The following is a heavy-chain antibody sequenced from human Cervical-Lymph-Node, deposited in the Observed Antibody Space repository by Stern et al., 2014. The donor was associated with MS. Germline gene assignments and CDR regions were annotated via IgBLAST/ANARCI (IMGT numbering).Heavy chain of an antibody. D-gene: IGHD3-10*01. CDR3: ARDGMVRGVDL. J-gene: IGHJ2*01. V-gene: IGHV4-59*01. CDR2: IYYRGTT. CDR1: GGSISSYS. Sequence: QVQLQQSGPGLVKPSETLSLPCPVSGGSISSYSWRWIRQPPGKGLEWIGYIYYRGTTNYNPSLKSRVTISVDTSKNQFSLKLSSVTAADTAVYYCARDGMVRGVDLWGRGTLVTVSS.